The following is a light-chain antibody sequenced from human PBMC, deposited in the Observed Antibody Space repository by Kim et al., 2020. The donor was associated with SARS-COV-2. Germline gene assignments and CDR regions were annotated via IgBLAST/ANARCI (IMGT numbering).Light chain of an antibody. CDR1: SGHSRYA. Sequence: AAVKLTCTLSSGHSRYAITWHQLQPEKGPRFLMKVNTDGSHTKGDGIPERFSGSSSGTDRHLIISGLQSEDEADYYCQTWGTGTWVFGGGTKVTVL. CDR3: QTWGTGTWV. V-gene: IGLV4-69*01. J-gene: IGLJ3*02. CDR2: VNTDGSH.